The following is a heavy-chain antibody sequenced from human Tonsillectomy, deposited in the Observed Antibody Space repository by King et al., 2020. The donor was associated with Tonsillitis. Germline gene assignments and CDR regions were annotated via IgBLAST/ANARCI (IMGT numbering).Heavy chain of an antibody. V-gene: IGHV4-59*01. CDR1: GGSISRYY. D-gene: IGHD3-3*01. CDR3: ARDFGDFWSGNWFDP. CDR2: IDYSGST. Sequence: VQLQESGPGLVKPSETLSLTCIVSGGSISRYYWSWIRQSPGKGLEWIGDIDYSGSTNYNPSLKRRFTISVDTSKNQFSLKRRSVTATDTDVYFCARDFGDFWSGNWFDPWGQGTLVTVSS. J-gene: IGHJ5*02.